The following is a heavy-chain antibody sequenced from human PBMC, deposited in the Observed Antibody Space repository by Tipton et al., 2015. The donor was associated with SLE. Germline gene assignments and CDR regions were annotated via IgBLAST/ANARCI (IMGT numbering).Heavy chain of an antibody. V-gene: IGHV4-59*08. J-gene: IGHJ5*02. CDR1: GGSISSYY. CDR3: ARQAPTGRWFDP. D-gene: IGHD3-10*01. Sequence: LRLSCTVSGGSISSYYWSWIRQPPGKGLEWIGYIYYSGSTNYNPSLKSRVTISVDTSKNQFSLKLSSVTAADTAVYYCARQAPTGRWFDPWGQGTLVTVSS. CDR2: IYYSGST.